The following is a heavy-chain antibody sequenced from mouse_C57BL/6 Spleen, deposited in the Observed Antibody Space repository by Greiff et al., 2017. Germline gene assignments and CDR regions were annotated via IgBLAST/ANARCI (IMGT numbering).Heavy chain of an antibody. D-gene: IGHD3-1*01. Sequence: QVQLKQPGAELVKPGASVKMSCKASGYTFTSYWITWVKQRPGQGLEWIGDIYPGSGSTNYNEKFKSKATLTVDTSSSTAYMQLSSLTSEDSAVYYCASGPPRTSMDYWGQGTSVTVSS. V-gene: IGHV1-55*01. CDR3: ASGPPRTSMDY. CDR2: IYPGSGST. J-gene: IGHJ4*01. CDR1: GYTFTSYW.